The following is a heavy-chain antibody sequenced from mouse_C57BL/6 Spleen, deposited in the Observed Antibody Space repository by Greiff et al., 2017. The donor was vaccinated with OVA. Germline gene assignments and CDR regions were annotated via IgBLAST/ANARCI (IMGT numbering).Heavy chain of an antibody. CDR3: ARRRLDWYFDV. CDR1: GYTFTGYW. CDR2: FLPGSGST. V-gene: IGHV1-9*01. D-gene: IGHD1-2*01. J-gene: IGHJ1*03. Sequence: QVQLQQSGAELMKPGASVKLSCKATGYTFTGYWIEWVKQRPGHGLEWIGEFLPGSGSTNYNEKFKGKATFTADTYSNTAYMKLSSLATEDAAIDYCARRRLDWYFDVWGTGTTVTVSS.